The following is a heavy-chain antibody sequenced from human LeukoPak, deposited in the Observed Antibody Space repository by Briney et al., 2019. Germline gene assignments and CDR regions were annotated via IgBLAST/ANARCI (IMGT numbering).Heavy chain of an antibody. V-gene: IGHV4-34*01. CDR2: IYYSGNT. D-gene: IGHD2-21*02. CDR1: GGSFSGYY. Sequence: SETLSLTCAVYGGSFSGYYWSWIRRPSGKGLEWIGSIYYSGNTYYNPSLKSRVTISADTSKKQFSMELSSVTAADTAVYYCASSPWGDYYFDYWGQGTLVTVSS. CDR3: ASSPWGDYYFDY. J-gene: IGHJ4*02.